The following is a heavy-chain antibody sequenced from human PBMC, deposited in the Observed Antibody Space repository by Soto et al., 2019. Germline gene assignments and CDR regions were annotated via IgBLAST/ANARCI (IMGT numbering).Heavy chain of an antibody. J-gene: IGHJ4*02. CDR3: ARRLREPGVFDY. Sequence: QLQLQESGPGLLKPSETLSLTCTVSGGSIRSTSYYWGWIRQPPGKGGGWIGSIYYSGVTYYNPSLKSRVTISVDTSKNQFSLKLSSATAADTAVYYCARRLREPGVFDYWGQGTLVSVSS. D-gene: IGHD3-10*01. V-gene: IGHV4-39*01. CDR1: GGSIRSTSYY. CDR2: IYYSGVT.